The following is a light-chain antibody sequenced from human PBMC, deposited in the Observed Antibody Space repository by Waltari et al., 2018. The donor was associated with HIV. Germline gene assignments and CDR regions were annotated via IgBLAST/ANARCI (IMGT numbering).Light chain of an antibody. J-gene: IGLJ3*02. CDR2: YNS. V-gene: IGLV3-21*04. CDR1: NIGGKS. Sequence: SYVLTQPPSVSVAPGAAATISCGAWNIGGKSVHWYKQQPGQAPVLVTRYNSDRPSGIPDRISGANSGHTATLTITSVEAGDEATYYCQGWDSSNEQVVFGGGTELTVL. CDR3: QGWDSSNEQVV.